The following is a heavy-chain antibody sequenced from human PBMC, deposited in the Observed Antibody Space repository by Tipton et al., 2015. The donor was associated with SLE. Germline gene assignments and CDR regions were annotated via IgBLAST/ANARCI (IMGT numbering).Heavy chain of an antibody. D-gene: IGHD3-22*01. J-gene: IGHJ3*02. CDR3: ARHVPTSITMIVRMAFDI. CDR1: NGSISSHY. Sequence: TLSLTCTVSNGSISSHYWSWIRQPPGKGLEWIGYIYSSGTTNYNPSLRSRVTISVDTSKNQFSLKLSSVTAADTAVYYCARHVPTSITMIVRMAFDIWGQGTMVTVSS. V-gene: IGHV4-59*08. CDR2: IYSSGTT.